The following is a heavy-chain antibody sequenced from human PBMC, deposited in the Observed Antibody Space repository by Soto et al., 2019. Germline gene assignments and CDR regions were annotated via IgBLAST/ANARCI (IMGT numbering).Heavy chain of an antibody. J-gene: IGHJ4*02. Sequence: DVQLWESGGGLVQPGGSQRLSCAASGFSFGSYALSWVRQAPGKGLEWVSTISGSDGKTFYADSVKGRFSISRDTSQSTLYLQMNSLRADDTAMYYCARWSYLDYWGQGTRVTVSS. D-gene: IGHD3-3*01. CDR1: GFSFGSYA. CDR3: ARWSYLDY. CDR2: ISGSDGKT. V-gene: IGHV3-23*01.